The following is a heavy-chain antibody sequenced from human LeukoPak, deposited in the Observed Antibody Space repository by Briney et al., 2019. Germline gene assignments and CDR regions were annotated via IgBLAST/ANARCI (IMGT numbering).Heavy chain of an antibody. D-gene: IGHD3-22*01. Sequence: SETLSLTCTVSGGSISSYYWSWIRQPPGKGLEWIGYIYYSGSTNYNPSLKSRVTISVDTSKNQFSLKLSSVTAADTALYYCARAYEVSGSYLPDAFDIWGQGTMVTVSS. CDR3: ARAYEVSGSYLPDAFDI. CDR1: GGSISSYY. J-gene: IGHJ3*02. V-gene: IGHV4-59*01. CDR2: IYYSGST.